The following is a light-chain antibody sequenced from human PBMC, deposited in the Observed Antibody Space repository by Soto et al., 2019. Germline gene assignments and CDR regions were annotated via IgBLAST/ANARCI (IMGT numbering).Light chain of an antibody. J-gene: IGLJ1*01. CDR2: EVS. CDR3: SLYTSSSSPFA. V-gene: IGLV2-14*01. Sequence: QSALTQPASVSGSPGQSITISCTGTSSDVGGYNSVSWYQQHPGKAPKLMIYEVSNRPSGVSKRCYCSKSGSTASLTISGLAAEDVVDYCCSLYTSSSSPFAFGSGTKLTV. CDR1: SSDVGGYNS.